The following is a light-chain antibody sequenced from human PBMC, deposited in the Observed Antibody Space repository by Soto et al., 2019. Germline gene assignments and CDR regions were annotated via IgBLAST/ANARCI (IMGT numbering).Light chain of an antibody. CDR3: QQFGSLPYT. CDR2: GAS. J-gene: IGKJ2*01. V-gene: IGKV3-20*01. Sequence: ENVLTQSPGTLSLSPGERATLSCRASQNVNNHYLAWYQHKPGQAPRLLIYGASRRAAAIPDRFSASGSGTDLTLSISRLEPEDFAVYHCQQFGSLPYTFGQGTKLEI. CDR1: QNVNNHY.